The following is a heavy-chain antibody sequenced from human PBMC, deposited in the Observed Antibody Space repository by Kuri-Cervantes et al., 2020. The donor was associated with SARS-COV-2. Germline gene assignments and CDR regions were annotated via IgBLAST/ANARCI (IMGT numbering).Heavy chain of an antibody. V-gene: IGHV3-7*03. D-gene: IGHD3-9*01. J-gene: IGHJ6*02. CDR1: GFTFSSYW. CDR3: ARDHVRRTRYGYYYYGMDV. Sequence: GGSLRLSCAASGFTFSSYWMSWVRQAPGKGLEWVANIKQDGSEKYYVDSVKGRFTISRDNAKNSLYLQMNSLRAEDTALYYCARDHVRRTRYGYYYYGMDVWGQGTTVTVSS. CDR2: IKQDGSEK.